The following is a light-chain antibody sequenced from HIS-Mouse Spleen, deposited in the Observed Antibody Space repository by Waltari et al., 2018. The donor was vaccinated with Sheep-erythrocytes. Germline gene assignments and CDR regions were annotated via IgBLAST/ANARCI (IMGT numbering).Light chain of an antibody. CDR1: SLRSYY. Sequence: SFELTQYPAVSVALGQTVRPTCQGDSLRSYYASWFQQKPGQAPVLVIYGKNNRPSGIPDRFSGSSSGNTASLTITGAQAEDEADFYCNSRDSSGNHLGVVFGGGTKLTVL. CDR3: NSRDSSGNHLGVV. J-gene: IGLJ2*01. V-gene: IGLV3-19*01. CDR2: GKN.